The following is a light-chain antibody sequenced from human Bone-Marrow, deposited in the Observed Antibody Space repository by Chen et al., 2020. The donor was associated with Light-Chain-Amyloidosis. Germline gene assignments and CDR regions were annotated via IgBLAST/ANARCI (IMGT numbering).Light chain of an antibody. Sequence: SYVLTQPSSVSVAPGQTATIACGGNNIGPTSVHWYQQTPGQAPLLVVYDYSDRPSGIPERLSGSNSGNTATLTISRVEAGDEADYYCQVWDRSSDRPVFGGGTKLTVL. CDR2: DYS. CDR1: NIGPTS. V-gene: IGLV3-21*02. J-gene: IGLJ3*02. CDR3: QVWDRSSDRPV.